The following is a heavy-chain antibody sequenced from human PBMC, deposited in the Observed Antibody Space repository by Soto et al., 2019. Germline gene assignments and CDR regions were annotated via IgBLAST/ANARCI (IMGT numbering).Heavy chain of an antibody. CDR2: IIPIFGTA. Sequence: SVKVSCKASGFTFSSYAISWVRQAPGQGLEWMGGIIPIFGTANYAQKFQGRVTITADKSTSTAYMDLRSLTSDDTAVYYCARDRVAGIWGDAFDIWGQGTMVTVSS. CDR1: GFTFSSYA. CDR3: ARDRVAGIWGDAFDI. D-gene: IGHD3-16*01. V-gene: IGHV1-69*06. J-gene: IGHJ3*02.